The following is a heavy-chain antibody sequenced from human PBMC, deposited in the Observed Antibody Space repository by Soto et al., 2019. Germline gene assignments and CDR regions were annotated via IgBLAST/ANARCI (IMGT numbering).Heavy chain of an antibody. Sequence: QVQLQESGPGLVKPSETLSLTCTVSGGSISSYYWSWIRQPPGKGLEWIGYIYYSGSTNYNPSLQIRVTISVDTSKNLFSLKLSSVTAADAAVYYCARAGIAVAGTNWYFDLWGRGTLVPVSS. CDR2: IYYSGST. J-gene: IGHJ2*01. D-gene: IGHD6-19*01. CDR1: GGSISSYY. V-gene: IGHV4-59*01. CDR3: ARAGIAVAGTNWYFDL.